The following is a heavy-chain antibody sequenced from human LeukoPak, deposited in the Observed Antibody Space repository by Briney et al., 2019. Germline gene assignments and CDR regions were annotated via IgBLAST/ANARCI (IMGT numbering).Heavy chain of an antibody. Sequence: GGSLRLSCAASGFTFDDYGMSWVRQAPGKGLEWVSGINWNGGSTGYADSVKGRFTISRDNAKNSLYLQMNSLRAEDTALYYCARDALVAYCSGGSCYRGHNWFDPWGQGTLVTVSS. J-gene: IGHJ5*02. D-gene: IGHD2-15*01. CDR2: INWNGGST. CDR3: ARDALVAYCSGGSCYRGHNWFDP. V-gene: IGHV3-20*04. CDR1: GFTFDDYG.